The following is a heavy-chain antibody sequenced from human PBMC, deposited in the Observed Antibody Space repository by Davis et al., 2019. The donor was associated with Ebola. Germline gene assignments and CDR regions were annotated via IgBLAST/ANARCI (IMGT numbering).Heavy chain of an antibody. CDR3: ARHAPDIVLMVYAIPIPIHCSGGSCYLNWFDP. J-gene: IGHJ5*02. CDR1: GGSFRGFY. Sequence: SQTLSLTCAVYGGSFRGFYCSWFRQPPGKGLEWIGEINHSGTTNYNPSLKSRVTVSLDTSKNQFSLKLSSVTAADTAVYYCARHAPDIVLMVYAIPIPIHCSGGSCYLNWFDPWGQGTLVTVSS. CDR2: INHSGTT. D-gene: IGHD2-8*01. V-gene: IGHV4-34*01.